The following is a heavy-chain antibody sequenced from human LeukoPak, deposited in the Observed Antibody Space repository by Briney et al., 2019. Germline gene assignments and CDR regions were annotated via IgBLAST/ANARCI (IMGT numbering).Heavy chain of an antibody. V-gene: IGHV4-59*08. J-gene: IGHJ6*03. CDR1: GGSISTNY. CDR3: ARRYCSGADCYGGDSYYYMDV. CDR2: MYYSGST. Sequence: SGALSLPCPGSGGSISTNYWSWVRQPPGKGLEWIGYMYYSGSTNYNPSLERRVTISVHTSKDQVSLKLSSGTAADTAVYYCARRYCSGADCYGGDSYYYMDVWGKGTTVTISS. D-gene: IGHD2-2*01.